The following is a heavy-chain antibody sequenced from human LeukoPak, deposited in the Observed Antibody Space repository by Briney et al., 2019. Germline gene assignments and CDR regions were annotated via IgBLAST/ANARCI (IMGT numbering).Heavy chain of an antibody. J-gene: IGHJ4*02. CDR2: ISPSGGST. Sequence: ASVKVSCKAFGYTFTSNYMHWVRQAPGQGPEWMGVISPSGGSTTYAQKFQGRVTLTRDMSTSTDYLELSSLRSEDTAVYYCARGRLGYCSSTSCYNKFDYWGQGTLVTVSS. D-gene: IGHD2-2*02. CDR1: GYTFTSNY. CDR3: ARGRLGYCSSTSCYNKFDY. V-gene: IGHV1-46*01.